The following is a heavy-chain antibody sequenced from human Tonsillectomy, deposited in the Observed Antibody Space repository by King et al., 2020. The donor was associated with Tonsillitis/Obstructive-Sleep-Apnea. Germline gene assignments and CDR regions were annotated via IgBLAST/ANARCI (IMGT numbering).Heavy chain of an antibody. J-gene: IGHJ4*02. CDR2: ISSRGGST. D-gene: IGHD3-3*01. CDR3: AKDPGSRFWEWSYDY. V-gene: IGHV3-23*04. CDR1: GFTFSSYA. Sequence: VQLVESGGGLVQPGGSLRLSCAASGFTFSSYAMSWVRQAPGKGLEWVSAISSRGGSTYYADSVKGRFTISRDNSKNTLYLQMNSLRAEDTAVYYCAKDPGSRFWEWSYDYWGQGTLVTVSS.